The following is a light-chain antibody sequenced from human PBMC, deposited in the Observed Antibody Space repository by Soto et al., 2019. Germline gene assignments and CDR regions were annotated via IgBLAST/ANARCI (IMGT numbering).Light chain of an antibody. J-gene: IGLJ1*01. Sequence: QSALTQPASVSGSPGQSITISCTGTSSDVGGCKCVSWYQQHPGKAPKLMIYDVDNRPSGVSNRFSGSKSGNTASLTISGLQAEDEADYYCSSFTSSSTLVVFGTGTKVTVL. CDR3: SSFTSSSTLVV. CDR2: DVD. CDR1: SSDVGGCKC. V-gene: IGLV2-14*01.